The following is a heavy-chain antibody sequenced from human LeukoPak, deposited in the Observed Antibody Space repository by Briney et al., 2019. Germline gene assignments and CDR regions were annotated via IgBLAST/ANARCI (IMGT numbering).Heavy chain of an antibody. V-gene: IGHV4-38-2*01. CDR1: GYSISSGYY. D-gene: IGHD6-13*01. CDR3: ARGSSWYYDFDY. Sequence: PSETLSLTCAVSGYSISSGYYWGWIRQPPGKGLEWIGSLYHSGSTYYNPSLKSRVTISVDTSKNQFSLKLSSVTAADTAVYYCARGSSWYYDFDYWGQGILATVSS. CDR2: LYHSGST. J-gene: IGHJ4*02.